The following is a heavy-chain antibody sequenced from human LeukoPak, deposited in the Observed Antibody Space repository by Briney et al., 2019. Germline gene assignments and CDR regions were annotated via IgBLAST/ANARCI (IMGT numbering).Heavy chain of an antibody. V-gene: IGHV4-39*01. D-gene: IGHD6-13*01. Sequence: PSETLSLTCTVSGGSISSSSYYWGWIRQPPGKGLEWIGSIYYSGSTYYNPSLKSRVTISVDTSKNQFSLKLSSVTAADTAVYYCARRWYSSSWYGELFDYWGQGTLVTVSS. J-gene: IGHJ4*02. CDR3: ARRWYSSSWYGELFDY. CDR2: IYYSGST. CDR1: GGSISSSSYY.